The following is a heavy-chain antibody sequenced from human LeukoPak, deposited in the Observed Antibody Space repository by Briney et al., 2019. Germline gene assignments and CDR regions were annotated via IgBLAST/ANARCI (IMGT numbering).Heavy chain of an antibody. CDR3: ARDREMATSYYGMDV. CDR1: GGSISSYY. D-gene: IGHD5-24*01. CDR2: IYTSGST. Sequence: SETLSLTCTVSGGSISSYYWSWIRQPAGKGLEWIGRIYTSGSTNYNPSLKSRVTMSVDTSKNQFSLKLSSVTAADTAVYYCARDREMATSYYGMDVWGQGTTVTVSS. V-gene: IGHV4-4*07. J-gene: IGHJ6*02.